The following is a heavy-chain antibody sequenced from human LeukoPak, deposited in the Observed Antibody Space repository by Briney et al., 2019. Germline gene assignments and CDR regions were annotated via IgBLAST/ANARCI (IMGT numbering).Heavy chain of an antibody. CDR1: GFTFSTYS. CDR2: ISSSSSYI. V-gene: IGHV3-21*01. Sequence: GGSLRLSCAASGFTFSTYSMNWVRQAPGKGLEWVSSISSSSSYIYYADSLKARFTISRDNAKNSLYLQMNSLRAEDTAVYYCARVHDAFDIWGQGTMVTVSS. CDR3: ARVHDAFDI. J-gene: IGHJ3*02.